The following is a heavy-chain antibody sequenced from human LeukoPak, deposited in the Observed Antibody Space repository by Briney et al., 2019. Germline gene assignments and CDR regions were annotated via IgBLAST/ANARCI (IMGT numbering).Heavy chain of an antibody. CDR1: GYTFINYN. D-gene: IGHD3-16*01. CDR3: ARDGVFSGAYALGY. J-gene: IGHJ4*02. Sequence: ASVKASCKASGYTFINYNINWVRQAPGQGLEWMGWISTYNGDTNSAQRLQGRVTMTTDTSTSTAYMELRSLRSDDTAVYYCARDGVFSGAYALGYWGQGTLVTVSS. CDR2: ISTYNGDT. V-gene: IGHV1-18*01.